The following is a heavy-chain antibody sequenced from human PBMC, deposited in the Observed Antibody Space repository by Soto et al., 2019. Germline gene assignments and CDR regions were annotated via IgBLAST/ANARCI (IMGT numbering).Heavy chain of an antibody. J-gene: IGHJ4*02. Sequence: QVQLVQSGAEVKKPGASVKVSCKASGYTFTSYDINWVRQATGQGLEWMGWMNPNSGNTGYAQKFQGRVTMTRNTSISTAYMELSSLRSADTAVYSCARGLSPVTTRYFDYWGQGTLVTVSS. V-gene: IGHV1-8*01. CDR3: ARGLSPVTTRYFDY. CDR2: MNPNSGNT. CDR1: GYTFTSYD. D-gene: IGHD4-4*01.